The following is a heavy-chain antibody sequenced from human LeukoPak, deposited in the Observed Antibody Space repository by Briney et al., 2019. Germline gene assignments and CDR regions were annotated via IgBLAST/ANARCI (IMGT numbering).Heavy chain of an antibody. CDR2: IIPIFGTA. CDR1: GGTFSSYA. Sequence: VKVSCKASGGTFSSYATSWVRQAPGQGLEWMGGIIPIFGTANYAQKFQGRVTITADESASTAYMELSSLRSEDTAVYYCARAVSSWYRDWGQGTLVTVSS. D-gene: IGHD6-13*01. CDR3: ARAVSSWYRD. J-gene: IGHJ4*02. V-gene: IGHV1-69*19.